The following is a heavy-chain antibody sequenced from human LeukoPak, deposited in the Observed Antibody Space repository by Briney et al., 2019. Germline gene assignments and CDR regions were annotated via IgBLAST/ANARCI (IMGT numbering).Heavy chain of an antibody. V-gene: IGHV3-21*01. D-gene: IGHD3-10*01. CDR2: ISSSSSYI. J-gene: IGHJ4*02. Sequence: PGGSLRLSCAASGFTFSSYSMNWVRQAPGKGLGWVSSISSSSSYIYYADSVKGRFTISRDNAKNSLYLQMNSLRAEDTAVYYCASGGITTFDYWGQGTLVTVSS. CDR1: GFTFSSYS. CDR3: ASGGITTFDY.